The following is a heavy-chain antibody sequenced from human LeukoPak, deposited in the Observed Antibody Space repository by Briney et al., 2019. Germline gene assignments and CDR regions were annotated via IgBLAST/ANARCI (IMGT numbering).Heavy chain of an antibody. CDR3: ARGLKWDYVETRLWNY. D-gene: IGHD4-17*01. J-gene: IGHJ4*02. CDR1: GGSFSGYY. V-gene: IGHV4-34*01. Sequence: SETLSLTCAVYGGSFSGYYWSWIRQPPGKGLEWIGEINHSGSTNYNPSLKSRVTISADTSKNQFSLRLSSVTAADTAMYYCARGLKWDYVETRLWNYWGQGTLVTVSS. CDR2: INHSGST.